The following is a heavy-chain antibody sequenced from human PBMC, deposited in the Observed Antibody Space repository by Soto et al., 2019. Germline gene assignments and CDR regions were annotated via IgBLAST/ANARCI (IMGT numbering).Heavy chain of an antibody. D-gene: IGHD2-15*01. Sequence: GGSLRLSCAAYGFTFNHYAMSWVCQAPGKGLEWVSIIIANGGTFYADSVKGRFTISRDNSKNTVYLQMSSLRVEDTAIYYCAKDYTVAADPSSVILFDYWGQGALVTVSS. V-gene: IGHV3-23*01. CDR2: IIANGGT. J-gene: IGHJ4*02. CDR3: AKDYTVAADPSSVILFDY. CDR1: GFTFNHYA.